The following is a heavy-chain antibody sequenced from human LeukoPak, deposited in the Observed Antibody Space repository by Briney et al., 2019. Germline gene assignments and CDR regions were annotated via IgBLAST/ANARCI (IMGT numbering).Heavy chain of an antibody. CDR2: IYYSGST. Sequence: SETLSLTCTVSGGSISSSSYYWGWIRQPPGKGLEWIGSIYYSGSTYYNPSLKSRVTISVDTSKNQFSLKLSSVTAADTAVYYCARHYYDSGGYSNWFDPWGQGTLVTVSS. CDR3: ARHYYDSGGYSNWFDP. V-gene: IGHV4-39*01. J-gene: IGHJ5*02. CDR1: GGSISSSSYY. D-gene: IGHD3-22*01.